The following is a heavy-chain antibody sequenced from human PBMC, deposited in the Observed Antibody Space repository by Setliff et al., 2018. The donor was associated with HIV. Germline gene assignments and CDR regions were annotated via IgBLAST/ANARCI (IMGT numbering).Heavy chain of an antibody. J-gene: IGHJ3*02. V-gene: IGHV4-30-4*08. CDR2: IYYSGTT. D-gene: IGHD5-18*01. CDR1: GDSISSGDYY. Sequence: KPSETLSLTCTVSGDSISSGDYYWSWVRQPPGKGLEWIGNIYYSGTTYYSPSLKSRVTISVNKSKNQFSLKLRSVTAADTAVYYCARASTASAMVQDVPAIWGQGTMVTVSS. CDR3: ARASTASAMVQDVPAI.